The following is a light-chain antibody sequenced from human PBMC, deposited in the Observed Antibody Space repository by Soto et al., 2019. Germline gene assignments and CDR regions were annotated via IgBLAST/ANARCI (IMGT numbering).Light chain of an antibody. J-gene: IGKJ4*01. CDR2: DAS. V-gene: IGKV3-11*01. CDR3: QQRRAWPRV. CDR1: QSVGTY. Sequence: EIVLTQSPATLSLSPGERATLSCRASQSVGTYLVWYQQKPGQAPRLLIYDASKRAIGIPDRFSGSGSGTDFTLTISSLEPGDSAVYYCQQRRAWPRVFGVGTRMEMK.